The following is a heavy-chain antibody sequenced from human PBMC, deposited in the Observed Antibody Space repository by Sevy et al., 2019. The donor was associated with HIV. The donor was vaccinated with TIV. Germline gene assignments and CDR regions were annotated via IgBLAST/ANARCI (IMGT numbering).Heavy chain of an antibody. D-gene: IGHD3-16*01. CDR1: GFTFSSYG. CDR2: IWYDGINK. CDR3: AGGGGFGGVGGPYGMGV. V-gene: IGHV3-33*01. J-gene: IGHJ6*02. Sequence: GGSLRLSCAASGFTFSSYGMHWVRQAPGKGLEWVAVIWYDGINKYYGDSVKGRFTISRDNSKNTVYLQMNSLRAEDTAVYYCAGGGGFGGVGGPYGMGVRGQGTTVTVSS.